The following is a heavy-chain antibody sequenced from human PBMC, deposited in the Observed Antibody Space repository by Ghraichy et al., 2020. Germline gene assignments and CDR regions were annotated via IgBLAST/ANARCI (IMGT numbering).Heavy chain of an antibody. CDR3: AKGETRWLPGE. D-gene: IGHD5-24*01. J-gene: IGHJ4*02. CDR2: ISGSGGST. V-gene: IGHV3-23*01. CDR1: GFTFSSYA. Sequence: LSLTCAASGFTFSSYAMSWVRQAPGKGLEWVSAISGSGGSTYYADSVKGRFTISRDNSKNTLYLQMNSLRAEDTAVYYCAKGETRWLPGEWGQGTLVTVSS.